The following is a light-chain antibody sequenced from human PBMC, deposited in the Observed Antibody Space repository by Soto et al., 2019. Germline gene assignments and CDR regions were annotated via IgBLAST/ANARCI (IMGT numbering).Light chain of an antibody. Sequence: EIVMTQSPATLSVWPWERGALSFRGSQSVSSNLAWYQQKPGQAPRLLIYDASTRATGIPARFSGSGSGTEFTLTISSLQSEDFAVYYCQRYNNWPPWTFGQGTKVDI. CDR1: QSVSSN. CDR3: QRYNNWPPWT. J-gene: IGKJ1*01. CDR2: DAS. V-gene: IGKV3-15*01.